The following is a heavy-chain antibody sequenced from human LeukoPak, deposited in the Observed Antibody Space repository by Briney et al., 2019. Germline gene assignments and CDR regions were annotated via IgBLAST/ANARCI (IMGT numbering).Heavy chain of an antibody. V-gene: IGHV3-53*01. CDR3: ARARRNSGYAVYDY. CDR1: GFTVSSNY. D-gene: IGHD5-12*01. J-gene: IGHJ4*02. Sequence: GGSLRLSCAASGFTVSSNYMSWVRQAPGKGLEWVSVIYSGGSTYYADSVKGRFTISRDNSKNTLYLQMNSLRAEDTAVYYCARARRNSGYAVYDYWSQGTLVTVSS. CDR2: IYSGGST.